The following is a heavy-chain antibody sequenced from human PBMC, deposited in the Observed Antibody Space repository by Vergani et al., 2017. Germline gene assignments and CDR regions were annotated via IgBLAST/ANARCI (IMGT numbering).Heavy chain of an antibody. CDR3: ARVDTQVPATSHFYYMDV. V-gene: IGHV4-39*01. Sequence: QLQLQESGPGLVKPSETLSLTCTVSGGSISSSSYYWGWLRQPPGKGLEWIGSIYYSGRTYYNPSLKSRVTLSVDTSKNQFSLKLSSVTDADTAVYYCARVDTQVPATSHFYYMDVWGQGTTVTVSS. D-gene: IGHD6-25*01. J-gene: IGHJ6*03. CDR1: GGSISSSSYY. CDR2: IYYSGRT.